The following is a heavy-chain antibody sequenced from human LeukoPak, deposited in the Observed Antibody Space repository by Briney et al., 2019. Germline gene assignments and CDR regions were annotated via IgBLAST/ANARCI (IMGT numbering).Heavy chain of an antibody. Sequence: GGALRLSCSGSGFTFSSYAMHWVGQAPGKGLEYVSAISSNGGSTYYADSVKGRFTIYRDNSTNTPYLQMSSLRAEDTAVYYCVKGGIQLWFGYFDYWGQGTLVTVSS. J-gene: IGHJ4*02. CDR2: ISSNGGST. D-gene: IGHD5-18*01. V-gene: IGHV3-64D*06. CDR3: VKGGIQLWFGYFDY. CDR1: GFTFSSYA.